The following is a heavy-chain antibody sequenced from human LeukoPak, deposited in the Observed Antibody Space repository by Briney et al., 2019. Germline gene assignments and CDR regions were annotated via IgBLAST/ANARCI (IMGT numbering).Heavy chain of an antibody. V-gene: IGHV4-34*01. D-gene: IGHD6-13*01. CDR2: INHSGST. CDR3: ARGSNWAFDY. CDR1: GGSFSGYY. J-gene: IGHJ4*02. Sequence: SETLSLTCAVYGGSFSGYYWSWIRQPPGKGLEWIGEINHSGSTNYNPSLKSRVTISVDTSKNQFSLKLSSVTAADTAVYYCARGSNWAFDYWGQGILVTVSS.